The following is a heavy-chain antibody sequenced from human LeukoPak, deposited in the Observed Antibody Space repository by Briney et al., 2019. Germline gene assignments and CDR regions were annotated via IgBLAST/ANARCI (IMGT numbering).Heavy chain of an antibody. V-gene: IGHV3-7*01. CDR3: ARNHRGYYYYYMDV. D-gene: IGHD3-10*01. CDR2: IKQDGSEK. CDR1: GFTFSSYW. Sequence: GGSLRLSFAASGFTFSSYWMSWVRQAPGKGLEWVANIKQDGSEKYYVDSVKGRFTISRDNAKNSLYLQMNSLRAEDTAVYYCARNHRGYYYYYMDVWGKGTTVTVSS. J-gene: IGHJ6*03.